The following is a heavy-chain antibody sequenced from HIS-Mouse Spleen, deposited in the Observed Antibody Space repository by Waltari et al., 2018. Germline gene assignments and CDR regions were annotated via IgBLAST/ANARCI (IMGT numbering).Heavy chain of an antibody. Sequence: QVQLVQSGAAVKKPWSSVKVSRKVSGCTLSSYAISWVRQAPGQGLEWMGGIIPIFGTANYAQKFQGRVTITADESTSTAYMELSSLRSEDTAVYYCAIIRRIAAAGTSSNYWGQGTLVTVSS. CDR3: AIIRRIAAAGTSSNY. D-gene: IGHD6-13*01. V-gene: IGHV1-69*01. CDR2: IIPIFGTA. J-gene: IGHJ4*02. CDR1: GCTLSSYA.